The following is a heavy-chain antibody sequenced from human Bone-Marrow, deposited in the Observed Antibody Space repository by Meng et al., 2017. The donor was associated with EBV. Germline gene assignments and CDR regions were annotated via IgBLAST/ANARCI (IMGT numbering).Heavy chain of an antibody. J-gene: IGHJ4*02. D-gene: IGHD1-26*01. CDR1: GDTISSYA. V-gene: IGHV1-69*01. CDR3: ARDPRSPPGGTF. CDR2: IIPMYPSV. Sequence: QVKLVQSGADGKKPGSSVKVSCKASGDTISSYAISWVRQAPGQGLEWMGGIIPMYPSVSYSQKFQGRVTLSADVSTSTVYMELSSLTSEDTAVYYCARDPRSPPGGTFWGQGTLVTVSS.